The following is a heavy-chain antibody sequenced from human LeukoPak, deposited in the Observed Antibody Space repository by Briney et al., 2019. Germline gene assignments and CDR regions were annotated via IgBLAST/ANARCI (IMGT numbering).Heavy chain of an antibody. CDR2: IKEDGSAK. D-gene: IGHD2-8*01. J-gene: IGHJ3*02. CDR1: GLSFSSYW. V-gene: IGHV3-7*01. Sequence: GGSLRLSCAASGLSFSSYWMTWVRQAPGKGLEWVANIKEDGSAKSYVDSVKGRFTISRDNAKNSLYLQMNSLRAEDTAVYYCARARSNGAFDIWGQGTMVTVSS. CDR3: ARARSNGAFDI.